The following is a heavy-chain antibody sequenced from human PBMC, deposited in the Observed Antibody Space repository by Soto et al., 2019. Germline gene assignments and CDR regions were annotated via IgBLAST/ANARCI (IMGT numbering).Heavy chain of an antibody. V-gene: IGHV1-58*01. J-gene: IGHJ6*02. CDR2: IVVGTGNT. D-gene: IGHD2-15*01. Sequence: ASVKVSCKASGISFSNSAVQWVRQARGHRLEWIGWIVVGTGNTNYAQKFQERGTITRDMSTSTAYMELSSLRSDDTAVYYCAGRYCSGGSCYNYYGLDVWGQGTSVTVSS. CDR3: AGRYCSGGSCYNYYGLDV. CDR1: GISFSNSA.